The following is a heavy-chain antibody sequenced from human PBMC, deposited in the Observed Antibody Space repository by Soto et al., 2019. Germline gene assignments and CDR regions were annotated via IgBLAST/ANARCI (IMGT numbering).Heavy chain of an antibody. V-gene: IGHV3-74*01. CDR1: GLPFSSYG. CDR3: ARGPNGWFGYDY. D-gene: IGHD3-10*01. CDR2: INSDARTT. Sequence: GGSLRLSCAASGLPFSSYGMHWVHQAPGKGLEWVSGINSDARTTNYADTVKGRFTISRDNAKNTLYLQMDSLTAEDTAVYYCARGPNGWFGYDYWGQGALVTVSS. J-gene: IGHJ4*02.